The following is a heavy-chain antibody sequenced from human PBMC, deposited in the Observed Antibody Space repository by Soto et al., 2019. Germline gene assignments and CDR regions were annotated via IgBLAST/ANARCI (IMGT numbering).Heavy chain of an antibody. CDR2: MNPNSGNT. Sequence: ASVKVSCKASGYTFTSYDINWVRQATGQGLEWMGWMNPNSGNTGYAQKFQGRVTMTRNTSISTAYMELSSLRSEDTAVYYCARAHGYYDFWSGYLGNWFDPWGQGTLVTVSS. V-gene: IGHV1-8*01. J-gene: IGHJ5*02. D-gene: IGHD3-3*01. CDR3: ARAHGYYDFWSGYLGNWFDP. CDR1: GYTFTSYD.